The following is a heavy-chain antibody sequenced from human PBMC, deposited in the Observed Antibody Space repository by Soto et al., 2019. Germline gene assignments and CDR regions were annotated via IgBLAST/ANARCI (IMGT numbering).Heavy chain of an antibody. CDR3: ARLRITNFGEVTGHYFDY. D-gene: IGHD3-3*01. Sequence: PAETLSLTGSVSVGSFSSGVYYWSWILQPPGKGLELIGYISNSGSTNYNPSLTSRVAISLDRSRNQFSLKLTSVTAADTAVYYCARLRITNFGEVTGHYFDYWGRGTLVTVSS. V-gene: IGHV4-61*08. CDR2: ISNSGST. CDR1: VGSFSSGVYY. J-gene: IGHJ4*02.